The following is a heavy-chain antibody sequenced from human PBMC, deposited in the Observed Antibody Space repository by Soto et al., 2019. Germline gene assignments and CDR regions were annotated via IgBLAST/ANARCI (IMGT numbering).Heavy chain of an antibody. V-gene: IGHV3-23*01. CDR2: ISGSGGST. Sequence: EVQLLESGGGLVQPGGSLRLSCAASGFTFSSYAMSWVRQAPGKGLAWVSAISGSGGSTYYADSVTGRFTISRDNSKNTLYLQMNSLRAEDTAVYYCAKDRGYSSCWYEDDYFDDWGQGTLVTVSS. D-gene: IGHD6-19*01. J-gene: IGHJ4*02. CDR3: AKDRGYSSCWYEDDYFDD. CDR1: GFTFSSYA.